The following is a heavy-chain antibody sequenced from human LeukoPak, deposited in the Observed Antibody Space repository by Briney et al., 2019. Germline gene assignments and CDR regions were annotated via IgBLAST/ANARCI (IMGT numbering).Heavy chain of an antibody. CDR3: VRGTGNWNIDY. CDR1: GGSFSGHY. D-gene: IGHD1/OR15-1a*01. CDR2: VNYNGGT. Sequence: PSETLSLTCAVSGGSFSGHYWVWVRQPPRKGLEWIGEVNYNGGTNFNPSLKSRVSITVDTSNYRCSLSLTSVTAADTAVYCCVRGTGNWNIDYWGRGILVTVSS. J-gene: IGHJ4*02. V-gene: IGHV4-34*01.